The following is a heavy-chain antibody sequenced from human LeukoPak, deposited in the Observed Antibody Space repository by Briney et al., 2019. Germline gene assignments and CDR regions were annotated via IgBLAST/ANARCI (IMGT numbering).Heavy chain of an antibody. J-gene: IGHJ4*02. V-gene: IGHV3-23*01. CDR3: AKRYCTSASCSCFDY. CDR2: ISGSSRST. D-gene: IGHD2-2*01. CDR1: GFTFSSYA. Sequence: PGGSLRLSCAASGFTFSSYAMTWIRQVPGKGLQWVSTISGSSRSTYYADSVKGRFTISRDNSKNTLYLQMDSLRAGDTAVYYCAKRYCTSASCSCFDYWGQGTLVTVSS.